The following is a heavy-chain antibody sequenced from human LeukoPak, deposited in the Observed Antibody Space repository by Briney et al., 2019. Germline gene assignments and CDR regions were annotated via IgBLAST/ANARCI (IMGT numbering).Heavy chain of an antibody. J-gene: IGHJ4*02. CDR1: GYTFTSYD. CDR3: ARGIRGGSGSYYYFDY. Sequence: ASVKVSCKASGYTFTSYDINWVRLATGQGLEWMGWMNPNSGNTGYAQKFQGRVTMTRNTSISTAYMELSSLRSEDTAVYYCARGIRGGSGSYYYFDYWGQGTLVTVSS. CDR2: MNPNSGNT. D-gene: IGHD3-10*01. V-gene: IGHV1-8*01.